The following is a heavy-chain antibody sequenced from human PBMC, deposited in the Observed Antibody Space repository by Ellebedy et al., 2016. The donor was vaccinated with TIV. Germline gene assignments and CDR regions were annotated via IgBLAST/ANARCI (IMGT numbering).Heavy chain of an antibody. V-gene: IGHV3-23*01. CDR3: AKDRDDYGDYVFDY. D-gene: IGHD4-17*01. J-gene: IGHJ4*02. CDR1: GFTFSSYW. CDR2: ISGNGGST. Sequence: GESLKISCAASGFTFSSYWMSWVRQAPGKGLKWVSAISGNGGSTYYADSVKGRFTISRDNSKSTLYLQMNSLRAEDTAVYYCAKDRDDYGDYVFDYWGRGTLVTVSS.